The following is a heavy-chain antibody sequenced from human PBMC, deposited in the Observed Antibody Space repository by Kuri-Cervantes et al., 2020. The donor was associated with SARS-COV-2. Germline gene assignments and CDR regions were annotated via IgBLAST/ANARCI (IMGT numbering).Heavy chain of an antibody. J-gene: IGHJ4*02. CDR1: EFTFSSYG. CDR3: ARDTVRGVIRYYFDY. D-gene: IGHD3-16*02. V-gene: IGHV3-33*08. CDR2: IWYDGSNK. Sequence: GGSLRLSCAASEFTFSSYGMHWIRQAPGKGLEWVAVIWYDGSNKYYADSVKGRFTISRDNSKNTLYLQMNSLRAEDTAVYYCARDTVRGVIRYYFDYWGQGTLVTVSS.